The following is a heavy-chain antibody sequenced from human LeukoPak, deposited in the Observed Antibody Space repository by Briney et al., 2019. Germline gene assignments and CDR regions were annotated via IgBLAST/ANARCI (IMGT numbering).Heavy chain of an antibody. CDR1: GFTFSSYW. J-gene: IGHJ4*02. CDR3: ARAAYYRFDY. D-gene: IGHD1-26*01. Sequence: GGSPRLSCAASGFTFSSYWVHWVRQAPGKGLEWVARINSDGSTINHADSVRGRFTISRDNAENTLYLQMSSLRAEDTAIYFCARAAYYRFDYWGQGTLVTVSS. V-gene: IGHV3-74*01. CDR2: INSDGSTI.